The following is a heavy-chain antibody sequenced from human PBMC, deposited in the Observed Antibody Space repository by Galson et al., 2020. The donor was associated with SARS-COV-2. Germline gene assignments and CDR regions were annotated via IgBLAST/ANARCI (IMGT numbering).Heavy chain of an antibody. Sequence: SETLSLTCAVSGDSISSNYWWNWVRQPPGKGLEWIGKIYHRGNSIHNPSLESRITISIDKSRNQFSLKLNSVTAADTAVYYCARSDTLQSFPPIALWGQGPLVTVSP. V-gene: IGHV4-4*02. CDR1: GDSISSNYW. D-gene: IGHD2-21*01. J-gene: IGHJ4*02. CDR3: ARSDTLQSFPPIAL. CDR2: IYHRGNS.